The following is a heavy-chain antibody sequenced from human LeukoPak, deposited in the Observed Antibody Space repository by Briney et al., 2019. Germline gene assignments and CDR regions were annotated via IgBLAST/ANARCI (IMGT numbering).Heavy chain of an antibody. V-gene: IGHV4-31*03. J-gene: IGHJ6*02. Sequence: PSETLSLTCTVSGGSISSGGYYWSWIRQHPGKGLEWIGYIYYSGSTYYNPSLKSRVTISVDTSKNQFSLKLSSETAADTAVYYCAREYYYDSSGSGTYYYYYGMDVWGQGTTVTVSS. D-gene: IGHD3-22*01. CDR2: IYYSGST. CDR1: GGSISSGGYY. CDR3: AREYYYDSSGSGTYYYYYGMDV.